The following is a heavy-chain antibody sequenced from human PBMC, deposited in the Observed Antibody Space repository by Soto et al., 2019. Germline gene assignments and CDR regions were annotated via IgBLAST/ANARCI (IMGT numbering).Heavy chain of an antibody. CDR1: GFTVSNSY. J-gene: IGHJ6*02. CDR2: IYSGGST. D-gene: IGHD2-2*01. V-gene: IGHV3-53*01. Sequence: GGSLRLSCAASGFTVSNSYMTWVRQAPGKGLEWVSIIYSGGSTYYANSVEGRFTISRDNSKNTLYLQMNSLRAEDTAVYYCASLPRQPYYYGVDVWGQGTTVTVSS. CDR3: ASLPRQPYYYGVDV.